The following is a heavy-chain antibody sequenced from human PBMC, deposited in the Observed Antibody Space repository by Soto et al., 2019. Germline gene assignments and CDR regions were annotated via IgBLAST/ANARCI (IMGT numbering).Heavy chain of an antibody. Sequence: GGSLRLSCAASGFTFSSYSMNWVRQAPGKGLEWVSSISSSSSYIYYADSVKGRFTISRDNAKNSLYLQMNSLRAEDTAVYYCARDGFRLERDAFDIWGQGTMVTVSS. J-gene: IGHJ3*02. CDR3: ARDGFRLERDAFDI. CDR1: GFTFSSYS. CDR2: ISSSSSYI. V-gene: IGHV3-21*01. D-gene: IGHD1-1*01.